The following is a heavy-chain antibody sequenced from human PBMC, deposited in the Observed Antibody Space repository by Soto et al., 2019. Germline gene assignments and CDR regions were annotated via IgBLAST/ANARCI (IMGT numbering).Heavy chain of an antibody. CDR3: AREYYDFWSVTYSYYGLDV. V-gene: IGHV4-59*01. D-gene: IGHD3-3*01. Sequence: ETLSLTCTVSGGSISRYYWSWIRQAPGRGLEWIGNIFSSGSTNYNPSLKSRVAISVDTSKNQVSLKLNAVTTADTAVYYCAREYYDFWSVTYSYYGLDVWGQGTTVTVSS. CDR2: IFSSGST. J-gene: IGHJ6*02. CDR1: GGSISRYY.